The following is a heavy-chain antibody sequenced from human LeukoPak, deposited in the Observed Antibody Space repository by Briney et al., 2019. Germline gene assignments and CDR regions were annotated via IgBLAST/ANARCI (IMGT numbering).Heavy chain of an antibody. CDR2: VYYGRTT. CDR3: VRHDGRGGATMGAFDS. J-gene: IGHJ5*01. V-gene: IGHV4-39*01. CDR1: AASFISSSHH. D-gene: IGHD5-12*01. Sequence: SGTLSLTCTVSAASFISSSHHWGWIRQSPGKGLEWIGTVYYGRTTYYNPSLDGRVTISLDTSANHFSLQLNSVTAAVTAVYYCVRHDGRGGATMGAFDSWGQGSLVTVSS.